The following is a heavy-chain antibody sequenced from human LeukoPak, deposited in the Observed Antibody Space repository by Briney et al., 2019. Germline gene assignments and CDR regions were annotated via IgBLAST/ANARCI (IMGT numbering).Heavy chain of an antibody. D-gene: IGHD2-21*01. J-gene: IGHJ5*02. CDR1: GYTFTSYY. CDR3: ARGTKFLFPFDP. V-gene: IGHV1-46*01. CDR2: INPSGGST. Sequence: GASVKVSCKASGYTFTSYYIHWVRQAPGQGLEWMGIINPSGGSTYYTQKFQGRLTMTRDMSTSTVYMELSSLRSEDTAVYYCARGTKFLFPFDPWGQGTLVTVSS.